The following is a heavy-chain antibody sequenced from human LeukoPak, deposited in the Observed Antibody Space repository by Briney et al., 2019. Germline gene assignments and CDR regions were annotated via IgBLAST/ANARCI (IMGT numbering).Heavy chain of an antibody. D-gene: IGHD4-17*01. J-gene: IGHJ4*02. V-gene: IGHV4-59*01. CDR2: IYYSGST. CDR1: GGSISSYY. CDR3: GSGVGYGDYLGY. Sequence: SETLSLTCTVSGGSISSYYWSWIRQPPGKGLEWIGYIYYSGSTNYNPSLKSRSTISVDTSKNQISLKLSSVTAAATAVYYCGSGVGYGDYLGYWGQGTLVTVSS.